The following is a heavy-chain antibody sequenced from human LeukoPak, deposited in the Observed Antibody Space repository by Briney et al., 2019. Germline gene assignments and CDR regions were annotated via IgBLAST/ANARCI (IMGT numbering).Heavy chain of an antibody. CDR3: ARWGGRGSPQFYGPLDY. CDR1: RGTFTSYA. J-gene: IGHJ4*02. D-gene: IGHD2/OR15-2a*01. V-gene: IGHV1-69*13. Sequence: SVKVSCKASRGTFTSYAFSWVRQAPGQGLEWMGGFIPIFGTPIYAQKFQGRVAITADDSTSTTYMELSSLRSEDTAVYYCARWGGRGSPQFYGPLDYWGQGTLVTVSS. CDR2: FIPIFGTP.